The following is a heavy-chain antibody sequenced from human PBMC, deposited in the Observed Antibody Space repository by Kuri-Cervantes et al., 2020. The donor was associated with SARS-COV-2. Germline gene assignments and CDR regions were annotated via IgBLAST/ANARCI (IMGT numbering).Heavy chain of an antibody. D-gene: IGHD2-15*01. CDR1: GGTFSRYP. V-gene: IGHV1-69*06. J-gene: IGHJ5*02. Sequence: SVNVSCKCSGGTFSRYPISWVRQTPGQGLEWMGGIIPIFGTANYAQKFQGRVTITGDKSTCTGYMVLSSLRSADTAVYYCASSPPCVGGRCYWFEPWGQGTLVTVSS. CDR3: ASSPPCVGGRCYWFEP. CDR2: IIPIFGTA.